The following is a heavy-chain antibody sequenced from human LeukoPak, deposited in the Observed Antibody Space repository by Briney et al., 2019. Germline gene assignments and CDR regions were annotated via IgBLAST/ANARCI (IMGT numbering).Heavy chain of an antibody. Sequence: GGSLRLSCVASGFTFRNYYMHWVRQVPGKGLVWVSRISGDGSSIFYADSVKGRFTISRDNAKSTLYLQMNSLRAEDTAVYYCARDGAYSTIFYWGQGTLVTVSS. CDR3: ARDGAYSTIFY. J-gene: IGHJ4*01. CDR2: ISGDGSSI. D-gene: IGHD3-3*01. V-gene: IGHV3-74*01. CDR1: GFTFRNYY.